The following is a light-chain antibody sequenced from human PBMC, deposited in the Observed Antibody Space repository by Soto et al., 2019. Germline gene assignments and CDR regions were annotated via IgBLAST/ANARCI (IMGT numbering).Light chain of an antibody. CDR2: DVS. CDR1: SSDVGSYNL. J-gene: IGLJ1*01. V-gene: IGLV2-23*02. Sequence: QSALTQPASVSGSPGQSITISCTGNSSDVGSYNLVSWYQQHPGRAPKLMIYDVSKRPSGVSNRFSGSKSGNTASLTISGLQAEDEADYYCCSYAGSSTHYVFGTGTKLTVL. CDR3: CSYAGSSTHYV.